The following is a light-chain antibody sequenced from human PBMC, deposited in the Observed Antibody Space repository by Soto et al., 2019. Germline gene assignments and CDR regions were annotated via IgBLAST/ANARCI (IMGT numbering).Light chain of an antibody. CDR1: SSNIGSNP. CDR3: ASWDDTLNGPV. CDR2: SNN. J-gene: IGLJ1*01. Sequence: QSVVTQPPSASGTPGQRVTISCSGSSSNIGSNPVYWYQQLPGTAPTLLIYSNNQRPSGVPDRFSGSKSGTSASLAISGLRSEDEADYYCASWDDTLNGPVFGTGTKVTVL. V-gene: IGLV1-44*01.